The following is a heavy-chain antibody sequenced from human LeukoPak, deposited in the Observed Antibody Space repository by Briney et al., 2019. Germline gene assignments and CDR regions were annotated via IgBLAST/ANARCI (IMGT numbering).Heavy chain of an antibody. J-gene: IGHJ4*02. CDR3: AREMLRVVIIDY. Sequence: PGGSLRLSCTASGFTFSNYEMNWVRQAPGEGLEWVSYISSSGATIYYADSVKGRFTISRDNVKNSLYLQMESLRAEDTAVYYCAREMLRVVIIDYWGQGTLVTVSS. CDR1: GFTFSNYE. V-gene: IGHV3-48*03. CDR2: ISSSGATI. D-gene: IGHD3-10*01.